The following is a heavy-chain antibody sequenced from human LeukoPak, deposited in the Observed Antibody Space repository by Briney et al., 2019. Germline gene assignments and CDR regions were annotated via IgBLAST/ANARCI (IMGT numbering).Heavy chain of an antibody. Sequence: PGGSLRLSCAASGFTFGSYMMTWVRQAPGRGLEWVSTISGNGGSTYYADSVKGRFTISRDNSKNTLYLQMNSLRAEDTAVYYCAKAQGDYYYYGMDVWGQGTTVTVSS. CDR3: AKAQGDYYYYGMDV. CDR2: ISGNGGST. CDR1: GFTFGSYM. V-gene: IGHV3-23*01. J-gene: IGHJ6*02.